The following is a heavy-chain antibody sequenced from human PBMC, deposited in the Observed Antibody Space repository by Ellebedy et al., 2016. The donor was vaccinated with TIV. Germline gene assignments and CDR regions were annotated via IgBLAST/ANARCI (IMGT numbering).Heavy chain of an antibody. J-gene: IGHJ4*02. CDR1: GFTFSPYA. CDR3: AKDRTPGDGYWVFDN. V-gene: IGHV3-23*01. D-gene: IGHD5-18*01. CDR2: IVGSGA. Sequence: PGGSLRPSCAPSGFTFSPYAMAWVRQAPGKGLEWVSGIVGSGAQKYADSVKGRFTISRDNSKRTVDLQMNSLRAEDTAVYFCAKDRTPGDGYWVFDNWGQGTLVSVSS.